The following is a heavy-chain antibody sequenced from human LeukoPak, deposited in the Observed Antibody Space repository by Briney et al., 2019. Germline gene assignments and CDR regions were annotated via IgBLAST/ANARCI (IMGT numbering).Heavy chain of an antibody. CDR3: ARGISSGEETYYYYYMDV. V-gene: IGHV1-46*01. CDR1: GYTFTSYY. D-gene: IGHD2-15*01. CDR2: INPSGGST. J-gene: IGHJ6*03. Sequence: ASVKVSCKASGYTFTSYYMHWVRQAPGQGLEWMGIINPSGGSTSYAQKFQGRVTMTRDTSTSTVYMELSSLRSEDTAVYYCARGISSGEETYYYYYMDVWGKGTTVTVSS.